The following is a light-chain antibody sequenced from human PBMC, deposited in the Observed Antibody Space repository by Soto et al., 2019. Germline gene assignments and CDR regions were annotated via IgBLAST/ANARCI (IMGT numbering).Light chain of an antibody. CDR1: QSAGNF. CDR3: QQHNQWPIT. J-gene: IGKJ5*01. V-gene: IGKV3D-15*01. Sequence: EIVMTQSPATLSVSPGGTASLSCRASQSAGNFLAWYQQKPGQAPRLLIYYISTRATGIPARFSGSGSGTEFTLTTNSLQSEDSAVYYCQQHNQWPITFGQGTRLEI. CDR2: YIS.